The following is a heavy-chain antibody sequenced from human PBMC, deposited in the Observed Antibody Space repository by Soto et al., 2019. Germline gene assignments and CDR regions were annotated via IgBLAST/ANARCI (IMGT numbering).Heavy chain of an antibody. Sequence: PGGSLRLSCAASGVPFSSYGMHWVRQAPGKGLEWVAVISYDGSNKYYADSVKGRFTISRDNSKNTLYLQMNSLRAEDTAVYYCAKELRGYGSGSYPINCWGQGTLVTVSS. CDR2: ISYDGSNK. J-gene: IGHJ4*02. CDR1: GVPFSSYG. V-gene: IGHV3-30*18. D-gene: IGHD3-10*01. CDR3: AKELRGYGSGSYPINC.